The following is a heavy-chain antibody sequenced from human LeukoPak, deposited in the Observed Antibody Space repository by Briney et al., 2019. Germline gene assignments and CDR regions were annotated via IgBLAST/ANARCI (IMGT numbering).Heavy chain of an antibody. CDR2: IYPGDSDT. Sequence: GESLKISCMGSGYSFTSHWISWVRQMPGKGLDWMGIIYPGDSDTRYSPSFQGQVTISADKSISTAYLQWSSLKASDTAIYYCARQVSGWYSYWGQGTLVTVSS. V-gene: IGHV5-51*01. CDR3: ARQVSGWYSY. D-gene: IGHD6-19*01. CDR1: GYSFTSHW. J-gene: IGHJ4*02.